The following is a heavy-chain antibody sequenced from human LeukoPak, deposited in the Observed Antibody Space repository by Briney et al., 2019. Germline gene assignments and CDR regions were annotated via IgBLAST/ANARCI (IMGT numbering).Heavy chain of an antibody. CDR3: ARDKYYYGSGSQIYYYMDV. V-gene: IGHV1-8*03. Sequence: ASVKVSCKASGYTFTSYDINWVRQATGQGLGWMGWMNPNSGNTGYAQKFQGRVTITRNTSISTAYVELSSLRSEDTAVYYCARDKYYYGSGSQIYYYMDVWGKGTTVTVSS. J-gene: IGHJ6*03. CDR2: MNPNSGNT. D-gene: IGHD3-10*01. CDR1: GYTFTSYD.